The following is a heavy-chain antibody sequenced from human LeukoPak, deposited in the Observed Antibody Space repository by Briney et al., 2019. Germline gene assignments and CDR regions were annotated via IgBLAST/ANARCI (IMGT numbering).Heavy chain of an antibody. J-gene: IGHJ4*02. CDR3: ARERVSSGYFDY. CDR1: GGSISSYY. Sequence: SETLSLTCTVSGGSISSYYWSWIRQPPGKGLEWIGYIYYSGSTNYNPSLKSRVTISVDTSKNQFSLKLSSVTAADTAVYYCARERVSSGYFDYWGQGTLVTVSS. V-gene: IGHV4-59*01. CDR2: IYYSGST. D-gene: IGHD3-22*01.